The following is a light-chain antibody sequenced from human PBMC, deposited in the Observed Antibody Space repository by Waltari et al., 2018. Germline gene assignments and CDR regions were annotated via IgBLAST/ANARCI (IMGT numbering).Light chain of an antibody. CDR2: QDS. Sequence: SYELTQPPSVSVSPGQTASITCSGDKLGDKYACWYQQKPGQSPVLVIYQDSKRPSGIPERFPGSNSGNTATLTISGTQAMDEADYYCQAWDGSLVVFGGGTKLTVL. CDR1: KLGDKY. CDR3: QAWDGSLVV. J-gene: IGLJ2*01. V-gene: IGLV3-1*01.